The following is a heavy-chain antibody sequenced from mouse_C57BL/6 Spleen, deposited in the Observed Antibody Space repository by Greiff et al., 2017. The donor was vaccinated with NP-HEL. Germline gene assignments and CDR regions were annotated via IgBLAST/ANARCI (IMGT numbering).Heavy chain of an antibody. CDR3: VRSNWDVGFAY. CDR2: IRSKSNNYAT. V-gene: IGHV10-1*01. CDR1: GFSFNTYA. D-gene: IGHD4-1*01. J-gene: IGHJ3*01. Sequence: EVMLVESGGGLVQPKGSLKLSCAASGFSFNTYAMNWVRQAPGKGLEWVARIRSKSNNYATYYADSVKDRFTISRDDSESMLYLQMNNLKTEDTAMYYCVRSNWDVGFAYWGQGTLVTVSA.